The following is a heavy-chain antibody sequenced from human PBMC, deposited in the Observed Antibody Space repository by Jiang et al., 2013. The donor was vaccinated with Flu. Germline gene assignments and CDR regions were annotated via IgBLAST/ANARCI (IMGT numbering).Heavy chain of an antibody. J-gene: IGHJ4*02. CDR1: GGFISSDGFY. CDR2: MSSKGNT. D-gene: IGHD2-2*01. CDR3: ARAVYCSSTTCYYFDS. Sequence: GSGLVKPSQTLSLTCTVSGGFISSDGFYWSWIRQRPGKGLEWIGYMSSKGNTYYNPSLRSRVTILVDTSQNKFSLNLSSVADADTAVYFCARAVYCSSTTCYYFDSWGQGTLVTVSS. V-gene: IGHV4-31*03.